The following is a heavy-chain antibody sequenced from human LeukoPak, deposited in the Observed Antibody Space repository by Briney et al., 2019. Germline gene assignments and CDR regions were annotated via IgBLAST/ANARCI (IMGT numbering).Heavy chain of an antibody. V-gene: IGHV3-48*01. D-gene: IGHD1-20*01. Sequence: GGSLRLSCAASGFTFSSYSMNWVRQAPGKGLEWVSSISHNSAIMYYADSVKGRFTISRDNAKNSLYPQMNSLRAEDTAVYYCARYNWNDYDFDYWGQGTLVTVSS. CDR1: GFTFSSYS. CDR2: ISHNSAIM. CDR3: ARYNWNDYDFDY. J-gene: IGHJ4*02.